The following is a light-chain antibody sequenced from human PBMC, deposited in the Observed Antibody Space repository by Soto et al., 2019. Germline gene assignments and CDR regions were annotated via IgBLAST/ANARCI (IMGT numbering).Light chain of an antibody. J-gene: IGKJ1*01. CDR3: QQYNSFSWT. V-gene: IGKV1-5*01. Sequence: DIQMTQSPSTLSASVGDSVTITCRASQSITIWLAWYQQKPGKAPKLLIYDASSLEGGVPSRFSGSGSETEFTLTISGLQPDDFATYYCQQYNSFSWTFGQGTKVDIK. CDR1: QSITIW. CDR2: DAS.